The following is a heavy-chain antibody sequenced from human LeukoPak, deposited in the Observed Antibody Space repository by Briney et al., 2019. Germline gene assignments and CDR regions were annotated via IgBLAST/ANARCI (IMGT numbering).Heavy chain of an antibody. CDR1: GFTFSSYG. CDR2: IRYDGSNK. Sequence: GGSLRLSCAASGFTFSSYGMHWVRQAPGKGLEWVAFIRYDGSNKYYADSVKGRFTISRDNSKNTLYLQMNSLRAEDTAVYYCAKDGVGATGYWGQGTLVTVSS. J-gene: IGHJ4*02. D-gene: IGHD1-26*01. V-gene: IGHV3-30*02. CDR3: AKDGVGATGY.